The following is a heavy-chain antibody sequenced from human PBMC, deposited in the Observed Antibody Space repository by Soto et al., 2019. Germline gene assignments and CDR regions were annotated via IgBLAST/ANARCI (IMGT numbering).Heavy chain of an antibody. CDR1: GYTFTSYA. D-gene: IGHD3-10*01. J-gene: IGHJ6*02. Sequence: ASVKVSCKASGYTFTSYAMHWVRQAPGQRLEWMGWINAGNGNTKYSQKFQGRVTITRDTSASTAYMELSSLRSEDTAVYYCARGSVLLWFGESPHYYYGMDVWGQGTTVTAP. CDR2: INAGNGNT. V-gene: IGHV1-3*01. CDR3: ARGSVLLWFGESPHYYYGMDV.